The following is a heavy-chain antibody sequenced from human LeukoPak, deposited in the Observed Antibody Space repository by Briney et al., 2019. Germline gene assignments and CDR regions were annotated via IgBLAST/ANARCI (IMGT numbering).Heavy chain of an antibody. J-gene: IGHJ4*02. Sequence: GESLKISCKGSGYTFSSYWIGWVRQMPGKGLEWMGIIYPGDSATRYSPSFQGQVTISADKSISTAYLQWSSLKASDAAIYYCARSLVGTTLFDYWGQGTLVTVSS. V-gene: IGHV5-51*01. CDR2: IYPGDSAT. CDR1: GYTFSSYW. D-gene: IGHD1-26*01. CDR3: ARSLVGTTLFDY.